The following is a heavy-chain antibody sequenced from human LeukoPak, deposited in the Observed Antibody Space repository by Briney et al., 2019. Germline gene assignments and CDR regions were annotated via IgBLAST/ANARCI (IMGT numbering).Heavy chain of an antibody. Sequence: PSETLSLTCAVYGESFSGYYWSWIRQPPGKGLEWIGYIYYSGYTNYNPSLKSRVTISVDTSKNQFSLKLSSVTAADTAVYYCARTTMVRGTYYMDVWGKGTTVTISS. V-gene: IGHV4-59*01. J-gene: IGHJ6*03. CDR3: ARTTMVRGTYYMDV. D-gene: IGHD3-10*01. CDR1: GESFSGYY. CDR2: IYYSGYT.